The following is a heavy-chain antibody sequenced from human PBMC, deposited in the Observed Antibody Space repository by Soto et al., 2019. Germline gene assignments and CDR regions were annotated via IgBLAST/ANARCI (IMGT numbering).Heavy chain of an antibody. CDR3: ARVPLGLYYFDY. D-gene: IGHD2-2*01. V-gene: IGHV1-69*06. Sequence: QVQLVQSGAEVKKPGSSVKVSCKASADTFNTYTFSWVRQAPGQGLEWMGGIIPIFPPAKYAQKFQGRVTFTADISTRTAYMELSALRSEDTAVYYSARVPLGLYYFDYWGQGTLVTVSS. CDR1: ADTFNTYT. CDR2: IIPIFPPA. J-gene: IGHJ4*02.